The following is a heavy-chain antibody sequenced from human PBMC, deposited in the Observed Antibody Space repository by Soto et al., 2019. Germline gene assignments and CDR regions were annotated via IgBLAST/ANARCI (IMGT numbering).Heavy chain of an antibody. CDR2: INPNSGNI. V-gene: IGHV1-8*01. CDR3: ARGRASGSYYLLDY. CDR1: GNTFTSYD. D-gene: IGHD3-10*01. Sequence: PSVKVSCKASGNTFTSYDINWVRQATGRGLEWMGWINPNSGNIGYAQKFQGRVTMTRDTAIRTAYMEVSRLRSDDTAVYYCARGRASGSYYLLDYWGQGTLVTVSS. J-gene: IGHJ4*02.